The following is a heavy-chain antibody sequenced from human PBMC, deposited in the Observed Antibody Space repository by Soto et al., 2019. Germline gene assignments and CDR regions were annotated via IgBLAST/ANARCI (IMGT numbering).Heavy chain of an antibody. CDR1: GDSISSSSYH. D-gene: IGHD1-26*01. Sequence: SETLSLTCSVSGDSISSSSYHWGWFRQPPGKGLEWIGTSSYSGNTYYKSSLKSRVTITRDTSASTAYMELSSLRSEDTAVYYWARDLSSGSRTSFQHWGKGTRVTVSS. J-gene: IGHJ1*01. CDR3: ARDLSSGSRTSFQH. CDR2: SSYSGNT. V-gene: IGHV4-39*02.